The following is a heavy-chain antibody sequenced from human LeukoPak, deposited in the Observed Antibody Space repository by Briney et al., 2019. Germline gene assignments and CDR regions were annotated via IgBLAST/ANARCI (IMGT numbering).Heavy chain of an antibody. CDR1: GFTFSSYS. Sequence: GGSLRLSCAASGFTFSSYSMNWVRQAPGKGLEWISYIGSSGSPTHYADSVGGRFTISRDNAKNSLYLQLNSLRDEDTAVYFCARRPYSDTSGRLSDVWGQGTTVTVSS. V-gene: IGHV3-48*02. D-gene: IGHD3-22*01. CDR3: ARRPYSDTSGRLSDV. J-gene: IGHJ6*02. CDR2: IGSSGSPT.